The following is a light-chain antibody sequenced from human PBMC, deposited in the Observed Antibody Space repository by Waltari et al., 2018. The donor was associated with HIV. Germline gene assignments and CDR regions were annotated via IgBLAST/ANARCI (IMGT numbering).Light chain of an antibody. J-gene: IGKJ1*01. CDR1: QSLVHSDGNTY. CDR3: MQSTQFPRS. Sequence: DVVLTQTPLSSPVTVGQPASISCRSSQSLVHSDGNTYLNWLHQRPGQPPRLLIYQISKRFSGVPDRFSGRWAGTDFTLRISRVEVGDVGVYYCMQSTQFPRSFGQGTKVEIK. CDR2: QIS. V-gene: IGKV2-24*01.